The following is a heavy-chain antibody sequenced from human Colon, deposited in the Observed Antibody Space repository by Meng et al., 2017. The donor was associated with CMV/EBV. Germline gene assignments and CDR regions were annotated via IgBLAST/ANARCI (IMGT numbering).Heavy chain of an antibody. J-gene: IGHJ4*02. V-gene: IGHV3-53*01. Sequence: GGSLRLSCAASGFTVSSKFMSWVRQAPGKGLEWVSVVYSSGSTYYADSVKGRFTISRDNSKNTLYLQMNSLRAEDTAVYYCVRSMVFGLTAPDYWGQGTLVTSPQ. CDR1: GFTVSSKF. CDR2: VYSSGST. D-gene: IGHD3/OR15-3a*01. CDR3: VRSMVFGLTAPDY.